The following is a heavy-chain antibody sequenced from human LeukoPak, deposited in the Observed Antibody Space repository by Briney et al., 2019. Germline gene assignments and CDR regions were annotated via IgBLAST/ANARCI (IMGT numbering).Heavy chain of an antibody. CDR2: ISSSSSYI. D-gene: IGHD6-13*01. CDR3: ARDQQLGLDY. Sequence: GGSLRLSCAASGFTFSSYTMNWVRQAPGKGLEWVSSISSSSSYIYYADSVKGRFTISRDNAKNSLYLQMNSLRAEDTAVYYCARDQQLGLDYWGQGTPVTVSS. V-gene: IGHV3-21*01. CDR1: GFTFSSYT. J-gene: IGHJ4*02.